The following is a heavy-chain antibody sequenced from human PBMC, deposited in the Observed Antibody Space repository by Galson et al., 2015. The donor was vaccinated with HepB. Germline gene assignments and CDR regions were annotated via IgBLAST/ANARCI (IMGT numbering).Heavy chain of an antibody. CDR1: GFTFSSYG. D-gene: IGHD6-13*01. V-gene: IGHV3-30*18. J-gene: IGHJ4*02. CDR2: IPYDGSNK. Sequence: SLRLSCAASGFTFSSYGMHWVRQAPGKGLEWVAVIPYDGSNKYYADSVKGRFTISRDNSKNTLYLQMNSLRAEDTAVYYCAKDKVAAAGLVRFDYWGQGTLVTVSS. CDR3: AKDKVAAAGLVRFDY.